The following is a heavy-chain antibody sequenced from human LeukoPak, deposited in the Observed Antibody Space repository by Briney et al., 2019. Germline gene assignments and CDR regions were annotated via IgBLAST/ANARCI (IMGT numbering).Heavy chain of an antibody. CDR3: ARDGAMAYYDY. Sequence: GGSLRLSCAASGFTFSTYWMSGSRQAPGKGGEGVANIKQEGRQKYYVDSVKGRFTISIDNAKNSLYLQMNSVTAEDTAVYYCARDGAMAYYDYWGQGTLVTVSS. D-gene: IGHD5-18*01. CDR1: GFTFSTYW. CDR2: IKQEGRQK. J-gene: IGHJ4*02. V-gene: IGHV3-7*01.